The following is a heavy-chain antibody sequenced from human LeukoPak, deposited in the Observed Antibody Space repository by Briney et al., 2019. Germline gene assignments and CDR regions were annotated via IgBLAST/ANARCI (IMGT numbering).Heavy chain of an antibody. Sequence: PGGSLRLSCAASGFTFSSYGMHWVRQAPGKGLEWVAVISYDGSNKYYADSVKGRFTISRDNSKNTLYLQMNSLRAEDTAVYYCARPGDILTTYSPFHFWGQGTLVTVSS. J-gene: IGHJ4*02. CDR2: ISYDGSNK. CDR1: GFTFSSYG. D-gene: IGHD3-9*01. V-gene: IGHV3-30*12. CDR3: ARPGDILTTYSPFHF.